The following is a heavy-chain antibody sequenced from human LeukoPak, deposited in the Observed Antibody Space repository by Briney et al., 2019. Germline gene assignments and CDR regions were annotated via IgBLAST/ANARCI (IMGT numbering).Heavy chain of an antibody. CDR1: GFTFSSYW. V-gene: IGHV3-74*01. J-gene: IGHJ3*02. Sequence: GGSLRLSCAASGFTFSSYWMHWVRQAPGKGLVWVSRINSDGSSTSYADSVKGRFTISRDNAKNTLYLQMNSLRAEDTAVYYCAKDFYDILTGYYVGDAFDIWGQGTMVTVSS. CDR3: AKDFYDILTGYYVGDAFDI. D-gene: IGHD3-9*01. CDR2: INSDGSST.